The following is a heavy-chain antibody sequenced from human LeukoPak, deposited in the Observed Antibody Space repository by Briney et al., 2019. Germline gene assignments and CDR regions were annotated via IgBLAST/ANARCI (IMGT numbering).Heavy chain of an antibody. CDR3: ARHLRFGELLSPFDY. J-gene: IGHJ4*02. CDR2: IYPGDSDT. V-gene: IGHV5-51*01. D-gene: IGHD3-10*01. Sequence: GESLKISCKGSGYSFTSYWIGWVRQVPGKGLEWMGIIYPGDSDTRYSPSFQGQVTISADKSISTAYLQWSSLKASDTAMYYCARHLRFGELLSPFDYWGQGNLVTVSS. CDR1: GYSFTSYW.